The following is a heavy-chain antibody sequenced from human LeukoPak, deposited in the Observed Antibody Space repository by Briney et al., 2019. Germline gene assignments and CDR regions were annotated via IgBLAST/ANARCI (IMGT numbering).Heavy chain of an antibody. CDR3: ARADLNSSSWSGWFDP. CDR2: INAGNGNT. J-gene: IGHJ5*02. V-gene: IGHV1-3*01. CDR1: GYTFTSYA. Sequence: GASVKVSCKASGYTFTSYAMHWVRQAAGQRREWMGWINAGNGNTKYSQKFQGRVTITRDTSASTAYMELSSLRSEDTAVYYCARADLNSSSWSGWFDPWGQGTLVTVSS. D-gene: IGHD6-13*01.